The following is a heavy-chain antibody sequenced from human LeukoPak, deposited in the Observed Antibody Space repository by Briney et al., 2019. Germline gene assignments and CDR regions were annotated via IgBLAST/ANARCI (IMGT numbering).Heavy chain of an antibody. V-gene: IGHV1-69*13. Sequence: ASVKVSCKASGYTSTGYYMHWVRQAPGQGLEWMGGIIPIFGTANYAQKFQGRVTITADESTSTAYMELSSLRSEDTAVYYCASGYLRFDYWGQGTLVTVSS. CDR3: ASGYLRFDY. CDR2: IIPIFGTA. D-gene: IGHD2-15*01. CDR1: GYTSTGYY. J-gene: IGHJ4*02.